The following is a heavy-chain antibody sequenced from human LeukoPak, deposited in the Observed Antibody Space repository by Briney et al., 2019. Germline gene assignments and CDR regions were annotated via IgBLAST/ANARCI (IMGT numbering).Heavy chain of an antibody. V-gene: IGHV1-2*02. CDR2: INPNSGGT. CDR3: ARDGPRGSSSWYVGYYYYYMGV. Sequence: GASVKVSCKASGYTFTGYYMHWVRQAPGQGLEWMGRINPNSGGTNYAQKFQGRVTMTRDTSISTAYMELSRLRSDDTAVYYCARDGPRGSSSWYVGYYYYYMGVWGKGATVTVSS. CDR1: GYTFTGYY. J-gene: IGHJ6*03. D-gene: IGHD6-13*01.